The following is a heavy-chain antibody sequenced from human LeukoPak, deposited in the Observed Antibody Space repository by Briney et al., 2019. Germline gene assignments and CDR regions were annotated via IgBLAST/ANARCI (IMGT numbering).Heavy chain of an antibody. V-gene: IGHV3-74*01. CDR2: INSDGSST. CDR1: GFTFSSYW. CDR3: ARDRYAPHYYDSSGYSGFDY. J-gene: IGHJ4*02. Sequence: GGSLRLSCAASGFTFSSYWMHWVRQAPGKGLVWVSRINSDGSSTSYADSVKGRFTISRDNAKNTLYLQMNSLRAEDTAVYYCARDRYAPHYYDSSGYSGFDYWGQGTLVTVSS. D-gene: IGHD3-22*01.